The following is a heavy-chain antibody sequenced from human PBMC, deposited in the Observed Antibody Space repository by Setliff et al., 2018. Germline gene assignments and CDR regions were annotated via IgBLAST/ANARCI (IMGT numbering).Heavy chain of an antibody. CDR3: AKDNGKGHLYLLEGYFDY. V-gene: IGHV3-15*01. D-gene: IGHD2-15*01. Sequence: GGSLRLSCAASGFGFTYAWMSWVRQAPGKGLEWVGRIKSKTDGGTTDYAAPVKGRFTISRDNSKNTLYLQMNSLRAEDTAVYYCAKDNGKGHLYLLEGYFDYWGQGALVTAPQ. CDR1: GFGFTYAW. CDR2: IKSKTDGGTT. J-gene: IGHJ4*02.